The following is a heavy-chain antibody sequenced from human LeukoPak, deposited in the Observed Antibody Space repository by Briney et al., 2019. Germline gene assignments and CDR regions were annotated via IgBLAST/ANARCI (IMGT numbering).Heavy chain of an antibody. J-gene: IGHJ3*02. Sequence: SETLSLTCTVSGGSISSSSYYWGRIRQPPGKGLEWIGSIYYSGSTYYNPSLKSRVTISVDTSKNQSSLKLSSVTAADTAVYYCARVGGITMIVVLITDAFDIWGQGTMVTVSS. V-gene: IGHV4-39*07. D-gene: IGHD3-22*01. CDR2: IYYSGST. CDR3: ARVGGITMIVVLITDAFDI. CDR1: GGSISSSSYY.